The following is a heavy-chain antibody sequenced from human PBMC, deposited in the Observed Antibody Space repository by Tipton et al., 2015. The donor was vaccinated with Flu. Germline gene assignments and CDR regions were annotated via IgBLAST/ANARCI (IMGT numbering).Heavy chain of an antibody. D-gene: IGHD3-3*01. CDR3: ATADSYDFWSGYRSRFDP. J-gene: IGHJ5*02. V-gene: IGHV1-24*01. CDR2: FDPEDGET. CDR1: GYTLTELS. Sequence: QLVQSGAEVKKPGASVKVSCKVSGYTLTELSMHWVRQAPGKGLEWMGGFDPEDGETIYAQKFQGRVTMTEDTSTDTAYMELSSLRSEDAAVYYCATADSYDFWSGYRSRFDPWGQGTLVTVSS.